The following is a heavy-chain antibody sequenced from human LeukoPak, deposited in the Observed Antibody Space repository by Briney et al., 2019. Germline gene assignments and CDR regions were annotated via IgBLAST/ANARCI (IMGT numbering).Heavy chain of an antibody. CDR1: GFTFSSYT. Sequence: GGSLRLSCAASGFTFSSYTMNWVRQAPGKGLEWVSSISSSYSYIYYADSVKGRFTISRDDAKNSLYLQMNSLRAEDTAVYYCAKNGDRGAYCSGGTCYPYYYHYMDVWGKGTTVTISS. D-gene: IGHD2-15*01. V-gene: IGHV3-21*01. CDR2: ISSSYSYI. J-gene: IGHJ6*03. CDR3: AKNGDRGAYCSGGTCYPYYYHYMDV.